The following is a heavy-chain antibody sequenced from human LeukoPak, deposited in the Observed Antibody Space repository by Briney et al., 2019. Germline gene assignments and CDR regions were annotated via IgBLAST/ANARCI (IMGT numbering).Heavy chain of an antibody. D-gene: IGHD2-15*01. CDR3: ARRSQNCSGGSCYSDY. V-gene: IGHV5-51*01. J-gene: IGHJ4*02. Sequence: GESLKISCKGSGYSFTSYWIGWVRQMPGKGLEWMGIIYPGDSDTRYSPSFQGQVTISADKSISTAYLQWSSLKASDTAMYYCARRSQNCSGGSCYSDYWGQGTLVTVSS. CDR1: GYSFTSYW. CDR2: IYPGDSDT.